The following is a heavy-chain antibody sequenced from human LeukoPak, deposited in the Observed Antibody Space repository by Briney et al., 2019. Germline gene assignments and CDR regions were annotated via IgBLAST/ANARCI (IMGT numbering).Heavy chain of an antibody. Sequence: GGSLRLSCEASGFSMSVYWMSWVRQAPGKGLEWVGNIKQDGSERNYVDSVKGRFTISRDNAKKSLYLQMHSLRAEDTAVYYCARDWGAYYHFFDYWGQGTLVTVSS. D-gene: IGHD3-22*01. V-gene: IGHV3-7*01. CDR3: ARDWGAYYHFFDY. J-gene: IGHJ4*02. CDR1: GFSMSVYW. CDR2: IKQDGSER.